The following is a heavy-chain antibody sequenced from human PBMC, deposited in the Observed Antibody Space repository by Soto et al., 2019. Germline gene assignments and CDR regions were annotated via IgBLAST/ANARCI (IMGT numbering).Heavy chain of an antibody. CDR3: AHRSSLTLHGTSGYIFDH. V-gene: IGHV2-5*01. D-gene: IGHD3-22*01. J-gene: IGHJ4*02. Sequence: GSGPTLVNPRQTLTLTCVFSGFSLSTTGEGVAWIRQPPGKALEWLALIYWNDDNRYSPSLKSRLTVTKDTSKNRVVLTMTNIDPVDTATYFCAHRSSLTLHGTSGYIFDHWGQGLLVTVSS. CDR1: GFSLSTTGEG. CDR2: IYWNDDN.